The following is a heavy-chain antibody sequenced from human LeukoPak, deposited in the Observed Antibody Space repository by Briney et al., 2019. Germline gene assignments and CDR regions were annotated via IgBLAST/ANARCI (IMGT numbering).Heavy chain of an antibody. CDR2: INHSGST. J-gene: IGHJ4*02. CDR3: ARVTWGQWLTRGYFDY. Sequence: PSETLSLTCAVYGGSFSGYYWSWIRQPPGKGLEWIGEINHSGSTNNNPSLKSRVTISVDTSKNQFSLKLSSVTAADTAVYYCARVTWGQWLTRGYFDYWGQGTLVTVSS. CDR1: GGSFSGYY. D-gene: IGHD6-19*01. V-gene: IGHV4-34*01.